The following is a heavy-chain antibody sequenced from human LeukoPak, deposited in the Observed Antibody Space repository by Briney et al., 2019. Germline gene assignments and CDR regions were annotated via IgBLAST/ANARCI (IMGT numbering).Heavy chain of an antibody. D-gene: IGHD4-17*01. CDR1: GFTFSSYG. CDR3: AKVRDYGDQNFDY. V-gene: IGHV3-30*02. CDR2: IRYDGSNK. J-gene: IGHJ4*02. Sequence: PGGSLRLSCAASGFTFSSYGMHWVRQAPGKGLEWVAFIRYDGSNKYYADSVKGRFTISRDNSKNTLYLQMNSLRAEDTAVYYCAKVRDYGDQNFDYWGQGTLVTVSS.